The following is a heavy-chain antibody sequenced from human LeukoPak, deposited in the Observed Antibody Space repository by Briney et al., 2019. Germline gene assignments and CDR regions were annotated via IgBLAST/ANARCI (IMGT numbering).Heavy chain of an antibody. CDR1: GFTFSSYG. J-gene: IGHJ4*02. CDR3: ARDFRSFSGHILDY. V-gene: IGHV3-33*01. D-gene: IGHD2-21*01. Sequence: GGSLRLSCAASGFTFSSYGMHWVRQAPGKGLEWVAVIWYDGSNKYYADSVKGRFTISRDNSKNTLYLQMNSLRAEDTAVYYCARDFRSFSGHILDYWGQGTLVTVSS. CDR2: IWYDGSNK.